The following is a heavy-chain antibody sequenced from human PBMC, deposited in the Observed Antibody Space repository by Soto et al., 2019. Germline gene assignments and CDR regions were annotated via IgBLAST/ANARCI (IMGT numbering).Heavy chain of an antibody. V-gene: IGHV3-21*01. CDR1: GFTFSSYS. CDR3: ARGIYSGYDYRDY. J-gene: IGHJ4*02. Sequence: EVQLVESGGGLVKPGGSLRLSCAASGFTFSSYSMNWVRQAPGKGLEWVSSISSSSSYIYYADSVKGRFTISRDNAKNSLYLQMNSLRAEDTAVYYCARGIYSGYDYRDYWGQGTLVTVSS. CDR2: ISSSSSYI. D-gene: IGHD5-12*01.